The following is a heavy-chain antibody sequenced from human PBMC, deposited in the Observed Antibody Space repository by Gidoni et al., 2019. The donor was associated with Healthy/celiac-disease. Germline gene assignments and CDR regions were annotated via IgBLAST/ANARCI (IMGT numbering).Heavy chain of an antibody. D-gene: IGHD1-26*01. J-gene: IGHJ6*02. CDR1: GGSFSGYY. Sequence: TCAVYGGSFSGYYWSWIRQPPGKGLERIGEINHSGSTNYNPSLKSRVTISVDTSKNQFSLKLSSVTAADTAVYYCAWWELLGDYYYGMDVWGQGTTVTVSS. CDR2: INHSGST. CDR3: AWWELLGDYYYGMDV. V-gene: IGHV4-34*01.